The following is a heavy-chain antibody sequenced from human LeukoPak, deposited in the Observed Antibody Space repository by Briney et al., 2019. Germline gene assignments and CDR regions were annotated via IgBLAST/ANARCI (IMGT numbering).Heavy chain of an antibody. CDR2: INHSGST. Sequence: SETLSLTCTVSGGSISSSTYYWGWIRQPPGKGLEWIGEINHSGSTNYNPSLKSRVTISLDMSRNQFSLKLSFVTAADTAVYYCARHRNFLPRRPFDIWGQGTMVTVSS. CDR3: ARHRNFLPRRPFDI. J-gene: IGHJ3*02. CDR1: GGSISSSTYY. V-gene: IGHV4-39*01.